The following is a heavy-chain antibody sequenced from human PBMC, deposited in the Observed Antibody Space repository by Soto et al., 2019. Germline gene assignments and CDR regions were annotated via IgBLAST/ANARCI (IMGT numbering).Heavy chain of an antibody. CDR2: INAGNGNT. Sequence: QVQLVQSGAEVKKPGASVKVSCKASGYTFTSYAMHWVRQAPGQRLEWMGWINAGNGNTKYSQKLQGRVTITRDTSASTAYMELSSLRSEDTAVYYCARDQEPVLRYFDWLLSCSEYFQHWGQGTLVTVSS. CDR3: ARDQEPVLRYFDWLLSCSEYFQH. J-gene: IGHJ1*01. CDR1: GYTFTSYA. V-gene: IGHV1-3*01. D-gene: IGHD3-9*01.